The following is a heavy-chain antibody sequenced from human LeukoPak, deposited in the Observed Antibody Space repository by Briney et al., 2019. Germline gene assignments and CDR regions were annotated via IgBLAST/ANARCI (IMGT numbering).Heavy chain of an antibody. CDR2: MYYSGST. D-gene: IGHD3-22*01. CDR3: ASRLVVITAYFDY. CDR1: GDSISSSYY. Sequence: SETLSLTCAVSGDSISSSYYWGWIRQPPGKGLEWIGNMYYSGSTYYNPSLKSRVTISINTFKNQFSLKLSSVTAADTAVYYCASRLVVITAYFDYWGQGTLVTVSS. V-gene: IGHV4-39*01. J-gene: IGHJ4*02.